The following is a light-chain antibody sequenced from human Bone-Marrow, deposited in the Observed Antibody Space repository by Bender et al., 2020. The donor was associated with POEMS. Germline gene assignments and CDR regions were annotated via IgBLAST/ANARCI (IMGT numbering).Light chain of an antibody. Sequence: QSVLTQPPSASGTPGQKVTISCSGSGSNIGGYPVNWYQQLPGTAPRLLIYTNNERASGVPDRFSGSKSGASAFLAITGLQSDDEAIYFCVALDASLNGWVFGGGTKLTVL. J-gene: IGLJ3*02. CDR1: GSNIGGYP. V-gene: IGLV1-44*01. CDR3: VALDASLNGWV. CDR2: TNN.